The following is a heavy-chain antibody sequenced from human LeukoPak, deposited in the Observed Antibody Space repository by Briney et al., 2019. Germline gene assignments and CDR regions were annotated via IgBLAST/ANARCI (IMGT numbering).Heavy chain of an antibody. Sequence: SETLSLTCTVSGGSISSYYWSWIRQPPGKGLERIGYIYYSGSTNYNPSLKSRVTISVDTSKNQFSPKLSSVTAADTAVYYCARESTAVRSGGFDYWGQGTLVTVSS. V-gene: IGHV4-59*01. CDR2: IYYSGST. CDR3: ARESTAVRSGGFDY. CDR1: GGSISSYY. J-gene: IGHJ4*02. D-gene: IGHD3-10*01.